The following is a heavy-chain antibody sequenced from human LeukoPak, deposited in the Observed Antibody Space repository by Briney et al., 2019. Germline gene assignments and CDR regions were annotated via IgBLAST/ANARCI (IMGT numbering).Heavy chain of an antibody. Sequence: TSETLSLTCDVSGGSVTSTNWWTWSGQPPGKGLEGIGEVHLDGRTNYNPSLKSRLVMSADLPENHISLKLTSVTAADTAVYYCAREGGFYRPLDYSGQGTLVTVSS. V-gene: IGHV4-4*02. CDR3: AREGGFYRPLDY. CDR1: GGSVTSTNW. J-gene: IGHJ4*02. D-gene: IGHD6-25*01. CDR2: VHLDGRT.